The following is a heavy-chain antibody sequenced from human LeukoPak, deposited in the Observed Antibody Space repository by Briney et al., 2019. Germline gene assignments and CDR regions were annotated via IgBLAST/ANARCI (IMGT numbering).Heavy chain of an antibody. CDR2: VYPGDSDA. V-gene: IGHV5-51*01. CDR3: AEYGGSSSFDY. D-gene: IGHD6-6*01. CDR1: GYNFPSHW. Sequence: GESLKISCQVSGYNFPSHWIGWVRQMPGKGLEWMGIVYPGDSDARYSPSFQGQVTLSADKSFTTAYLQWTSLKASDAAIYYCAEYGGSSSFDYWGRGTPVTVSS. J-gene: IGHJ4*02.